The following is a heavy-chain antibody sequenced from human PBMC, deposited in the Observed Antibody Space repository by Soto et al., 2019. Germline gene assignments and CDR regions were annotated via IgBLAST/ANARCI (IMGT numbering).Heavy chain of an antibody. D-gene: IGHD1-1*01. CDR1: GFKSVDYA. Sequence: GGSLRLSCAASGFKSVDYAMGWVRQAPGKGLEWVAAISGTGARTFYDDSVKGRFTISRDNSRSTLYLQMNSLRAEDTAVYFCASWLQREHAYDIWGLGTMVTVSS. CDR3: ASWLQREHAYDI. J-gene: IGHJ3*02. V-gene: IGHV3-23*01. CDR2: ISGTGART.